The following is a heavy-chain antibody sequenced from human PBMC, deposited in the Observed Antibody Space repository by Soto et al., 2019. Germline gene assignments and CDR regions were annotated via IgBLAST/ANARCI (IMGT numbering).Heavy chain of an antibody. J-gene: IGHJ4*02. CDR1: GYSFMKYG. CDR3: AREASVLIPAAQPSRFDS. CDR2: ISPYSGYT. V-gene: IGHV1-18*01. D-gene: IGHD2-2*01. Sequence: RASVKVSCKGFGYSFMKYGINWVRQAPGQGLEWVGWISPYSGYTHSAQKFHGRLTLTTDTAASTAYMELRILRSADTALYYCAREASVLIPAAQPSRFDSWGQGARVPVSA.